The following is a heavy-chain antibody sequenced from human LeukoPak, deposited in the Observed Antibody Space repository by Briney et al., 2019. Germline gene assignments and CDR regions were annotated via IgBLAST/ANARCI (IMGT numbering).Heavy chain of an antibody. CDR3: ARGRDDYGGNAYDY. CDR2: IYYTGSS. Sequence: PPETPSLTCTVPRGSINIVTSYWSWISQHPGNGMEWIGYIYYTGSSYYNSSHKSRITISLDTSKNQFSLKLSSVTAADTDVYYCARGRDDYGGNAYDYWGQGTLVTVSS. J-gene: IGHJ4*02. CDR1: RGSINIVTSY. V-gene: IGHV4-31*03. D-gene: IGHD4-23*01.